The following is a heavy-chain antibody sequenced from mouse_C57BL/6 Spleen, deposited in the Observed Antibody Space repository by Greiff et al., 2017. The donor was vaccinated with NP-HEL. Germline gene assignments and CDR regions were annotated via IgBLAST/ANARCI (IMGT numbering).Heavy chain of an antibody. V-gene: IGHV5-4*01. CDR1: GFTFSSYA. Sequence: EVQLVESGGGLVKPGGSLKLSCAASGFTFSSYAMSWVRQTPDKRLAWVATISDGGSYTYYPDNVQGRFTISRDNAKNNLYLQMSHLKAEDTAMYYCARDRDSSSGYYFDYWGQGTTLTVSS. CDR3: ARDRDSSSGYYFDY. CDR2: ISDGGSYT. D-gene: IGHD3-2*02. J-gene: IGHJ2*01.